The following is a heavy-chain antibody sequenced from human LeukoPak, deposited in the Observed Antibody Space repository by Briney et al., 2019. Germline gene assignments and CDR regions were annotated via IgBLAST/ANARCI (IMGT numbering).Heavy chain of an antibody. CDR3: TGYRGASPAM. D-gene: IGHD1-26*01. CDR2: ISPSNVM. Sequence: GGSLRLSCAASGFSFSTYSMNWVRPAPGQGLQWVSYISPSNVMYYSDSVQGRFTISRDNAKNSLFLQMNSLRTEDTGVYYCTGYRGASPAMWGQGTMVTVSS. V-gene: IGHV3-48*01. CDR1: GFSFSTYS. J-gene: IGHJ3*01.